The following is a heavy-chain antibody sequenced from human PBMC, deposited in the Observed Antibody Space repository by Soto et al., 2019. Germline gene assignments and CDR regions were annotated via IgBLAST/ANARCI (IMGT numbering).Heavy chain of an antibody. CDR1: GFTFSAYY. J-gene: IGHJ6*01. CDR2: INPNSGGT. CDR3: ARSLLDEYSSSWRSAYYGMDV. D-gene: IGHD2-2*01. V-gene: IGHV1-2*02. Sequence: ASVKVSCKASGFTFSAYYIYWVRQAPGQGLEWIGWINPNSGGTNYAQKFQGRVTMTRDTSTSTVYMELSALISDDTAVYFCARSLLDEYSSSWRSAYYGMDVWGQGTTVTVYS.